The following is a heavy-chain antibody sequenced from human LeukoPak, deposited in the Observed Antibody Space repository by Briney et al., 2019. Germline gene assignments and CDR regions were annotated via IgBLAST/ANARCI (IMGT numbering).Heavy chain of an antibody. V-gene: IGHV4-34*01. D-gene: IGHD3-10*01. J-gene: IGHJ4*02. CDR1: GFTFSSYS. Sequence: GSLRLSCAASGFTFSSYSMNWIRQPPGKGLEWIGEINHSGSTNYNPSLKSRVTISVDTSKNQFSLKLSSVTAADTAVYYCARGRLVRGPFYFDYWGQGTLVTVSS. CDR2: INHSGST. CDR3: ARGRLVRGPFYFDY.